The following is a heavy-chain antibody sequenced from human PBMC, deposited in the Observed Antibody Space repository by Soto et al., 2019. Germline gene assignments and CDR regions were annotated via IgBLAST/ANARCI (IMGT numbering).Heavy chain of an antibody. CDR1: GYTFSSYG. D-gene: IGHD1-26*01. Sequence: ASVKVSCKASGYTFSSYGISWVRQAPGQGLEWMGWISAYNGNTNYAQKLQGRVTMTTDTSTSTAYMELRSLRSDDTAVYYCAVQYSGSYYYYYGMDVWGQGTTVTVSS. CDR2: ISAYNGNT. V-gene: IGHV1-18*01. CDR3: AVQYSGSYYYYYGMDV. J-gene: IGHJ6*02.